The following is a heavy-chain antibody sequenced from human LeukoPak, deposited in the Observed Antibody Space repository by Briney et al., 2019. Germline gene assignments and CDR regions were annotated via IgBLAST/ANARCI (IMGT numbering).Heavy chain of an antibody. J-gene: IGHJ3*02. CDR3: ARGTDYVWGSYRRKAFDI. Sequence: SETLSLTCAVYVGSFSGYFWSWIRQPPGKGLEWIGEINHSGSTNYNPSLKSRVTISVDTSKNQFSLKLSSVTAADTAVYYCARGTDYVWGSYRRKAFDIWGQGTMVTVSS. CDR1: VGSFSGYF. CDR2: INHSGST. D-gene: IGHD3-16*02. V-gene: IGHV4-34*01.